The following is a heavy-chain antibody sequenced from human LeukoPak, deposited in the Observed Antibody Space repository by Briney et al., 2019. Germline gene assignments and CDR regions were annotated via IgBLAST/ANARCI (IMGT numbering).Heavy chain of an antibody. J-gene: IGHJ6*04. CDR1: GYTFTSYG. V-gene: IGHV1-18*04. D-gene: IGHD5-18*01. Sequence: ASVKVPCKASGYTFTSYGISWVRQAPGQGLEWMGWISAYNGNTNYAQKLQGRVTMTTDTSTSTAYMELRSLRSDDTAVYYCARAGRYSYGWYYYGMDVWGKGTTVTVSS. CDR2: ISAYNGNT. CDR3: ARAGRYSYGWYYYGMDV.